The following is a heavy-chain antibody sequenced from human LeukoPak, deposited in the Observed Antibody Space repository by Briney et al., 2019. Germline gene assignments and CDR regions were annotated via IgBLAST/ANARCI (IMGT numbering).Heavy chain of an antibody. Sequence: ASVKVSCKASGTTLSNYGITWVRQAPGQALEWMGWISAYNGNTNYAQKFQGRATMTTDTSTSTAYMELRSLRSDDTALYYCARDCSGGTCYLDYWGQGTLVTVSS. CDR2: ISAYNGNT. V-gene: IGHV1-18*01. J-gene: IGHJ4*02. CDR1: GTTLSNYG. CDR3: ARDCSGGTCYLDY. D-gene: IGHD2-15*01.